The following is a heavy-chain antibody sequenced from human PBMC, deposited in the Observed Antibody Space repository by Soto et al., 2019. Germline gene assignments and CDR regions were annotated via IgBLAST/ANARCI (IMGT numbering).Heavy chain of an antibody. CDR1: SAPVSSTTYT. CDR2: VYYGGRS. D-gene: IGHD2-8*02. Sequence: SETLSLTCTVSSAPVSSTTYTWGWIRQPPGKGLEWVASVYYGGRSYYNPTLNSRVTISVDTSKKQFSLKMTSVTAADTAVYYCARDKITGLFDYWGQGTLVTVSS. J-gene: IGHJ4*02. V-gene: IGHV4-39*02. CDR3: ARDKITGLFDY.